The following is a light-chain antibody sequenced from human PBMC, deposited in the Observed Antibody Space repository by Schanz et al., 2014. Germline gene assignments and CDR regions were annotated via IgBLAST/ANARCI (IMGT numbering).Light chain of an antibody. Sequence: QSALTQPPSASGSPGQSVTISCTGTSSDVGGYNYVSWYQHHPGKAPKLMIYEVSNRPSGVPDRFSGSKSGNTASLTISGLQAEDEADYYCSSYTSSSTGVFGGGTKLTVL. V-gene: IGLV2-18*02. J-gene: IGLJ3*02. CDR1: SSDVGGYNY. CDR3: SSYTSSSTGV. CDR2: EVS.